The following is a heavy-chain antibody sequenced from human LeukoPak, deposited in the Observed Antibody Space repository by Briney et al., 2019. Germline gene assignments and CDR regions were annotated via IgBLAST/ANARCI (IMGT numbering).Heavy chain of an antibody. J-gene: IGHJ4*02. D-gene: IGHD3-22*01. Sequence: GGSLRLSCAASGFTFSSYGMHWVRQAPGKGLEWVAFIRYDGSNKYYADSVKGRFTISRDNSKNTLYLQMNSLRAEDTAVYYCARDQARYDSSGYYIYWGQGTLVTVSS. CDR2: IRYDGSNK. V-gene: IGHV3-30*02. CDR1: GFTFSSYG. CDR3: ARDQARYDSSGYYIY.